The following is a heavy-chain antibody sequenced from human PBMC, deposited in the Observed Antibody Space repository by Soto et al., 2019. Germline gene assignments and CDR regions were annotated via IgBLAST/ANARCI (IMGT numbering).Heavy chain of an antibody. CDR1: GGSFSGYY. CDR2: INHSGST. D-gene: IGHD4-17*01. J-gene: IGHJ5*02. Sequence: KPSETLSLTCAVYGGSFSGYYWSWIRQPPGKGLEWIGEINHSGSTNYNPSLKSRVTISVDTSKNQFSLKLSSVTAADTAVYYCARGPGMDGDDLQSWGQGTLVTVSS. V-gene: IGHV4-34*01. CDR3: ARGPGMDGDDLQS.